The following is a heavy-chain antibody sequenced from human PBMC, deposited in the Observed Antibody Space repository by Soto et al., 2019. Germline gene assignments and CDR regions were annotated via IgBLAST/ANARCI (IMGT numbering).Heavy chain of an antibody. V-gene: IGHV1-18*04. CDR1: DYTFTSNG. D-gene: IGHD3-22*01. J-gene: IGHJ6*02. Sequence: ADVKSSCKAVDYTFTSNGNSWVRKPLEKRVEWVGLISAYNGNTNYAQKLQGRGTMTTDTSTSTAYMELRSLRSADTAVYYCARVGRGYRYYYYGMDVWGQGTTVTGSS. CDR2: ISAYNGNT. CDR3: ARVGRGYRYYYYGMDV.